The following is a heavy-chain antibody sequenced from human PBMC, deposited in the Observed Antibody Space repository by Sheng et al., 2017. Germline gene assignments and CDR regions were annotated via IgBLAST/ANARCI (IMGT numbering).Heavy chain of an antibody. CDR3: AKDPSCDGNCYPLYDQ. CDR2: ISSSGGTT. J-gene: IGHJ4*02. V-gene: IGHV3-23*01. CDR1: GFAFNNYA. Sequence: EAQLLESGGGLVQPGGSLRLTCAASGFAFNNYAMTWIRKAPGKGLEWVSTISSSGGTTYYADSVKGRFTISRDNSKTTLYLQMNNLRPEDTAIYYCAKDPSCDGNCYPLYDQWGQGTLVTVSS. D-gene: IGHD2-21*01.